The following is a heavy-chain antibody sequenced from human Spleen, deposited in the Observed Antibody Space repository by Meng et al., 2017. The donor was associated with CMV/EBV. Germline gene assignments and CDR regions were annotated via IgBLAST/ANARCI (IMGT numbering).Heavy chain of an antibody. CDR2: INHSGST. J-gene: IGHJ3*02. CDR1: GGSFSGYY. D-gene: IGHD2-2*01. V-gene: IGHV4-34*01. CDR3: ARLCSLSSATCHWGAFDI. Sequence: SETLSLTCAVYGGSFSGYYWSWIRQPPGKGLEWIGEINHSGSTNYNPSLKSRVTISVDTSKNQFSLKLSSVTAADTAVYYCARLCSLSSATCHWGAFDIWGQGTMVTVSS.